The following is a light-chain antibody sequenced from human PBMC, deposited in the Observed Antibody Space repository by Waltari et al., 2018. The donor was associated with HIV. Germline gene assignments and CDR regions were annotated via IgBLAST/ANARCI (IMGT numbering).Light chain of an antibody. CDR2: ANN. Sequence: QPVLTQPPSVSGAPGQRVTIPCTRSSSNIGATYDVPWYQQLPGTAPKLLIYANNNRPSGVPDRFSGSKSGTSASLAITGLQAEDEADYYCQSYDSTLRVVFGGGTKLTVL. CDR1: SSNIGATYD. CDR3: QSYDSTLRVV. J-gene: IGLJ2*01. V-gene: IGLV1-40*01.